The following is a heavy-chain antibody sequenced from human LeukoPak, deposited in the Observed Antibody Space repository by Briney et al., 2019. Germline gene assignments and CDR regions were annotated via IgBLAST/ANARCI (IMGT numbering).Heavy chain of an antibody. CDR3: APLIGACFDY. CDR2: INTDNGNT. V-gene: IGHV1-3*04. D-gene: IGHD3-10*01. J-gene: IGHJ4*02. Sequence: GASVKVSCKTSGYTFTKHPMHWVRQAPGQRLEWMGWINTDNGNTKYSEKFQGRVAITRDTSASTAYMELNSLTSGDTALYYCAPLIGACFDYWGQGTLVTVSS. CDR1: GYTFTKHP.